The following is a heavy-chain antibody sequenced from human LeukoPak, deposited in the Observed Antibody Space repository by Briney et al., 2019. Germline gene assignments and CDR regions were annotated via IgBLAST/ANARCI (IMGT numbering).Heavy chain of an antibody. Sequence: TSVKVSCKASGYTFTGYYIHWMRQAPGQGLEWMGWINPNSGGTNDAQKFQGRVTMTRDTSISTAYMELSRLRSDDTAVYYCARVGGGYHCSGGSCYFDYWGQGTLVTVSS. J-gene: IGHJ4*02. CDR1: GYTFTGYY. CDR2: INPNSGGT. CDR3: ARVGGGYHCSGGSCYFDY. V-gene: IGHV1-2*02. D-gene: IGHD2-15*01.